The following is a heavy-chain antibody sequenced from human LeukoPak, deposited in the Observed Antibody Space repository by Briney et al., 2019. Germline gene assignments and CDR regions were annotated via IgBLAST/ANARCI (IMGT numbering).Heavy chain of an antibody. J-gene: IGHJ4*02. Sequence: SQTLFLTCTVSGGSFSNYNYYWGWIRQSPGKGLEWIGSIHYVGSTYYNPSLKSRVTISVDTSKNQFSLNLSSVTAADTAVYYCARQNNFDFWSGFFDYWGLGALVTVSS. D-gene: IGHD3-3*01. CDR3: ARQNNFDFWSGFFDY. CDR2: IHYVGST. CDR1: GGSFSNYNYY. V-gene: IGHV4-39*01.